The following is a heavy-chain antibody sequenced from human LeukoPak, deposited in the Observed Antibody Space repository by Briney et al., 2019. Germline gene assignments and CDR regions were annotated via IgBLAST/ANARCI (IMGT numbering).Heavy chain of an antibody. CDR2: ISSSSYI. CDR3: AREDYGDTNQYYFDY. D-gene: IGHD4-17*01. V-gene: IGHV3-21*01. Sequence: GGSLRLSCAASGFTFSSYSMNWVRQAPGKGLEWVSSISSSSYIYYADSVKGRFTISRDNAKNSLYLQMNSLRAGDTAVYYCAREDYGDTNQYYFDYWGQGTLVTVSS. CDR1: GFTFSSYS. J-gene: IGHJ4*02.